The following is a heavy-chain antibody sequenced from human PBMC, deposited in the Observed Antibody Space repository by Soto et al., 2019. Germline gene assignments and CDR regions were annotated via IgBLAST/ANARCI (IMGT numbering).Heavy chain of an antibody. J-gene: IGHJ4*02. CDR1: GGSMNSGGYC. V-gene: IGHV4-31*03. CDR2: ISYGGTT. D-gene: IGHD7-27*01. CDR3: SWGILV. Sequence: QVQLQESGPGLVKPSQTLSLTCTVSGGSMNSGGYCWNWIRQHPGEGLEWIGCISYGGTTAYNPSLKSRLTISVATSKNQFSLMLTSVAAADTAGSCCSWGILVWGQGTLITVSS.